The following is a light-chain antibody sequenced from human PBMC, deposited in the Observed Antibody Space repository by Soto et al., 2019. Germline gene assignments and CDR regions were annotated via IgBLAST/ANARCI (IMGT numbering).Light chain of an antibody. CDR3: GSWDRSRSDYV. CDR2: DDD. CDR1: SSNIGGNS. Sequence: QSVMTQPPSVSAAPGQRVTISCSGSSSNIGGNSVSWYQQLPGTDPNLLIYDDDKRPSGIPDRFSGSKSGTSATLGIAGFQPGDEADDYCGSWDRSRSDYVFGTGTKLTVL. J-gene: IGLJ1*01. V-gene: IGLV1-51*01.